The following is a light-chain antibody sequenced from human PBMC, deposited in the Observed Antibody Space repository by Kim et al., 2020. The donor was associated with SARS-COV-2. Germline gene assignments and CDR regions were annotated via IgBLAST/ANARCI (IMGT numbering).Light chain of an antibody. CDR3: QSYDSSNQV. Sequence: NFMLTQPHSVSESPGKTVTISCTRSSGSIASNYVQWYQQRPGSAPTTVIYEDNQRPSGVPDRFSGSIDSSSNSASLTISGLKTEDEADYSCQSYDSSNQVFGGGTQLPVL. CDR2: EDN. V-gene: IGLV6-57*04. CDR1: SGSIASNY. J-gene: IGLJ2*01.